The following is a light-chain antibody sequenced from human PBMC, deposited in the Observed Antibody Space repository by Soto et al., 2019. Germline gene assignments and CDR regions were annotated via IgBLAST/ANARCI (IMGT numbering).Light chain of an antibody. CDR2: GAS. J-gene: IGKJ3*01. CDR1: QSVSSNY. Sequence: EIVLTQSPGTLSLSPGERATLSCRASQSVSSNYLAWYQQKPGQAPRLLIYGASSRATGIPDRFSGSGSGTDFTLTISRLEPEDCAVYYCQQYISSPFTFGPGTKVDI. V-gene: IGKV3-20*01. CDR3: QQYISSPFT.